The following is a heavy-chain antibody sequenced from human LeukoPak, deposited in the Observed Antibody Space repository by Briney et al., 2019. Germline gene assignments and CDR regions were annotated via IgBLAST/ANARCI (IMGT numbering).Heavy chain of an antibody. D-gene: IGHD2-15*01. Sequence: SETLSLTCTVSGGSISSYYWSWIRQPPGKGLEWIGSIYHSGITYYNPSLKSRVTISVDTSKNQFSLKLSSVTAADTAVYYCARGVVVVVPGSLKYNWFDPWGQGTLVTVSS. V-gene: IGHV4-38-2*02. CDR1: GGSISSYY. J-gene: IGHJ5*02. CDR2: IYHSGIT. CDR3: ARGVVVVVPGSLKYNWFDP.